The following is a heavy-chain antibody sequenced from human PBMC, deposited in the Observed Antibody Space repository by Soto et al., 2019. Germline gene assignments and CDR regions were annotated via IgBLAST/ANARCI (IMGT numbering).Heavy chain of an antibody. V-gene: IGHV1-18*01. CDR3: ARDSKGTNYYGSGSYYSPQSPQFDY. CDR1: GYTFTSYG. Sequence: GASVKVSCKASGYTFTSYGISWVRQAPGQGLEWMGWISAYNGNTNYAQKLQGGVTMTTDTSTSTAYMELRSLRSDDTAVYYCARDSKGTNYYGSGSYYSPQSPQFDYWGQGTLVTVSS. J-gene: IGHJ4*02. D-gene: IGHD3-10*01. CDR2: ISAYNGNT.